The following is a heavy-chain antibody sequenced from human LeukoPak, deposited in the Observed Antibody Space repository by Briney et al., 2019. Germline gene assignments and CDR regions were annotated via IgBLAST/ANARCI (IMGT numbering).Heavy chain of an antibody. J-gene: IGHJ6*02. CDR3: ARAQYCSGGSCYSRGHYYYYGMDV. CDR1: GFTFSSYA. V-gene: IGHV3-48*03. CDR2: ISSSGSTI. D-gene: IGHD2-15*01. Sequence: GGSLRLSCAASGFTFSSYAMSWVRQAPGKGLEWVSYISSSGSTIYYADSVKGRFTISRDNAKNSLYLQMNSLRAEDTAVYYCARAQYCSGGSCYSRGHYYYYGMDVWGQGTTVTVSS.